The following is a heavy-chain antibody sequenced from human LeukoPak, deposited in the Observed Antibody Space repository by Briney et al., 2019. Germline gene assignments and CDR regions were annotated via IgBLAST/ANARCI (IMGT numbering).Heavy chain of an antibody. D-gene: IGHD3-9*01. V-gene: IGHV1-69*13. CDR2: IIPIFGTA. CDR3: ARDYLEYDILTGYYRY. CDR1: GGTFSSYA. J-gene: IGHJ4*02. Sequence: ASVKVSCKASGGTFSSYAISWVRQAPGQGLEWMGRIIPIFGTANYAQKFQGRVTITADESTSTAYMELSSLRSEDTAVYYCARDYLEYDILTGYYRYWGQGTLVIVSS.